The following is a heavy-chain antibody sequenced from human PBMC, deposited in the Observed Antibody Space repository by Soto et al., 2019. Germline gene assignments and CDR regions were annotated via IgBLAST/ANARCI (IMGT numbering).Heavy chain of an antibody. CDR1: RVIFSISV. CDR3: AKHPASLKAFDY. CDR2: SXGSGGXI. V-gene: IGHV3-23*01. D-gene: IGHD6-6*01. Sequence: GXCPELACAACRVIFSISVMTVVLQAPXKGVEWVSLSXGSGGXIYYADYVKDXXTISRDNXXNTPHLQMNSLRAQDTAVYYCAKHPASLKAFDYWGQGALVTVSS. J-gene: IGHJ4*02.